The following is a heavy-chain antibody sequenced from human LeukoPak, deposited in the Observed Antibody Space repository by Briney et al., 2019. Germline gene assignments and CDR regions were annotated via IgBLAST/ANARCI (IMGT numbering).Heavy chain of an antibody. V-gene: IGHV3-48*01. J-gene: IGHJ4*02. D-gene: IGHD3-22*01. CDR2: ITNSGNSK. CDR1: GFTFSSYA. Sequence: PGGSLRLSCAASGFTFSSYAITWVRQAPGKGLEWVSYITNSGNSKNYADSVKGRFTISRDNTKNSLYLQMNGLRAEDTAVYYCARTRSSGYLIFDYWGQGILVTVSS. CDR3: ARTRSSGYLIFDY.